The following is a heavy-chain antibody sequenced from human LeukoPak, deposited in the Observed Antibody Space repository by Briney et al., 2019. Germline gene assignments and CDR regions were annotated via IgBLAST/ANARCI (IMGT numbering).Heavy chain of an antibody. Sequence: ASVKVSCKASGYTFTGYYMHWVRQAPGQGLGWMGWINPNSGGTNYAQKFQGRVTMTRDTSISTAYMELSRLRSDDTAVYYCARASGIAVAGKNYFDYWGQGTLVTVSS. V-gene: IGHV1-2*02. CDR3: ARASGIAVAGKNYFDY. D-gene: IGHD6-19*01. J-gene: IGHJ4*02. CDR2: INPNSGGT. CDR1: GYTFTGYY.